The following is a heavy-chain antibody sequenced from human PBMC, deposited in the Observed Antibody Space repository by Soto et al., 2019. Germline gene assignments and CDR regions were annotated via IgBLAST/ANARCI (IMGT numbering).Heavy chain of an antibody. CDR2: ISSSTSHT. J-gene: IGHJ4*02. CDR3: AKDWDYDSSGDFDY. CDR1: GFTFSDYY. Sequence: TGGSLRLSCAVSGFTFSDYYMTWIRQAPGKGLEWVSYISSSTSHTNYADSVKGRFTISRDNAKSSLYLQMNSLRAEDTALYYCAKDWDYDSSGDFDYWGQGTLVTVSS. V-gene: IGHV3-11*05. D-gene: IGHD3-22*01.